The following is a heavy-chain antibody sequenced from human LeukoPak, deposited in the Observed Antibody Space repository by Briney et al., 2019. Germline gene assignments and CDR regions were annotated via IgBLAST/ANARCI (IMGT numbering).Heavy chain of an antibody. D-gene: IGHD3-22*01. J-gene: IGHJ4*02. CDR1: GYSFTSYW. V-gene: IGHV5-51*01. CDR2: IYPGDSET. Sequence: GESLKISCEGSGYSFTSYWIAWVRQMPGKGLDWMGIIYPGDSETKYSPSFQGQVTISVDKSISTAYLQWSSLKASDTAMYYCARHPDHAFGYYLNYFDYWGQGTLVTVSS. CDR3: ARHPDHAFGYYLNYFDY.